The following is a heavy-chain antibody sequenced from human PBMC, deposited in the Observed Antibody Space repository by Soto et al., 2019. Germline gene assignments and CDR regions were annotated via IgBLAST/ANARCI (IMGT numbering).Heavy chain of an antibody. V-gene: IGHV3-30*03. D-gene: IGHD1-26*01. J-gene: IGHJ6*02. CDR3: ARTRSAWSDFHYYSLDV. CDR1: GFTFNSYG. Sequence: GGSLRLSCAASGFTFNSYGMHWVRQGPGNGLEWVAFISYDSTKTYYADSVKGRFTIPRDNSNSALYVQMNSLTGEDTAVYYCARTRSAWSDFHYYSLDVWGQGTTVTVSS. CDR2: ISYDSTKT.